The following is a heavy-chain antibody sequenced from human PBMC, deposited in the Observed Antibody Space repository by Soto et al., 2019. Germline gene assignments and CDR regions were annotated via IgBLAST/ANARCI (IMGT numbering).Heavy chain of an antibody. CDR2: INHRGST. Sequence: QVQLQQWGAGLLKPSETLSLTCAVYGGSFSTYYWSWIRQPPGKGLEWLGEINHRGSTNYYPSLKSRLTISVDTSKNQFSLNLISVTAADRAVYYCARGLNWNYGAVDYWGQGTLVTVSS. CDR3: ARGLNWNYGAVDY. J-gene: IGHJ4*02. V-gene: IGHV4-34*01. D-gene: IGHD1-7*01. CDR1: GGSFSTYY.